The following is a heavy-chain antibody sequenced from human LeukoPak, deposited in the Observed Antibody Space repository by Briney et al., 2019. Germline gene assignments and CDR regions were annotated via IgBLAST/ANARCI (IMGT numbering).Heavy chain of an antibody. CDR2: ISASGTT. Sequence: PSETLSLTCTVSGGSVGSDSWNRIRLPAGKGLEWIGRISASGTTNYSPSLFSRVTMSVDTSGNKFSLKLNSVTAADTAVYFCARAPVQDLSFVGWFDSWGQGALVIVSS. CDR1: GGSVGSDS. J-gene: IGHJ5*01. V-gene: IGHV4-4*07. D-gene: IGHD1-26*01. CDR3: ARAPVQDLSFVGWFDS.